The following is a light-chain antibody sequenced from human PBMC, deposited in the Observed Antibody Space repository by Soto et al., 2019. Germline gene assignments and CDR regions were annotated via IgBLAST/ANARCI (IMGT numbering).Light chain of an antibody. Sequence: DIQMTQSPSTLSASVGDRVTITCRASQRVSTWLAWYQQKPGKAPKLLIFDASSLETGVPSRFSGSGSGTEFTLTISNLQPDDFASYYCQQYNSYSKTFGQGTKVDI. V-gene: IGKV1-5*01. CDR2: DAS. J-gene: IGKJ1*01. CDR1: QRVSTW. CDR3: QQYNSYSKT.